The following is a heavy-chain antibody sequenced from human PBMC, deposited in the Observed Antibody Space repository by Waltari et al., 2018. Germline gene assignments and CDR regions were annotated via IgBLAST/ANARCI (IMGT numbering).Heavy chain of an antibody. CDR2: IIHSWST. V-gene: IGHV4-38-2*01. Sequence: QVQLQESGPGLVKASETLSLTCGVSGYFISSGYYWGWIRRPPGKGLEWIGSIIHSWSTYYNPSLKSRVTISVDTSKNQFTLNLNSVTAADTAVYYCVRVSNQWYFDLWGRGTLVSVSS. CDR1: GYFISSGYY. D-gene: IGHD3-3*02. J-gene: IGHJ2*01. CDR3: VRVSNQWYFDL.